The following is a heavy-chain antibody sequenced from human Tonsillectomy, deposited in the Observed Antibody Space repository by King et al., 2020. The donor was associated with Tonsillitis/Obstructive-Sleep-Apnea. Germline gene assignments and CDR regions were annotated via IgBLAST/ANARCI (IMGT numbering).Heavy chain of an antibody. CDR3: STDPIVLVPSDYFFDY. D-gene: IGHD2-8*02. CDR1: GYIFSNAW. Sequence: QLVQSGGDLVKPGGSLRLSCAASGYIFSNAWMSWVRQAPGKGLEWVGRIKSKIDGGTADYSAPVKGRFTISRDDSRNTLHLQMNSLKTEDTAVYFCSTDPIVLVPSDYFFDYWGQGTLVTVSS. J-gene: IGHJ4*02. CDR2: IKSKIDGGTA. V-gene: IGHV3-15*01.